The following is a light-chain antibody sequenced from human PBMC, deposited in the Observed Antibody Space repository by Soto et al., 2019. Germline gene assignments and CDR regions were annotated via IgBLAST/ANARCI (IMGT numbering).Light chain of an antibody. CDR3: QQYNNWPLT. J-gene: IGKJ4*01. CDR1: QSVSRN. CDR2: GAS. V-gene: IGKV3-15*01. Sequence: ETVMTQSPATLSVSPGERATLSCRASQSVSRNLAWYQQKAGQAPGLLIYGASTRAPGISARFSGGGSGTEFTLTISSLQSEDFAVYYCQQYNNWPLTFGGGTMVEIK.